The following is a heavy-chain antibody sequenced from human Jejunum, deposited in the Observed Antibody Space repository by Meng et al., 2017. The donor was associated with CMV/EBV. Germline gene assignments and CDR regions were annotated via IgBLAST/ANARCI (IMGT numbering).Heavy chain of an antibody. V-gene: IGHV3-48*03. CDR1: GFAFNAYE. CDR3: ARGGYYDPCY. CDR2: ISDGGNTI. D-gene: IGHD3-22*01. J-gene: IGHJ1*01. Sequence: CAASGFAFNAYEMTWVRQAPGKGLEWVSYISDGGNTIYYSDSVKGRFTISRDNAKNSLYLQMNSLRVEDSAIYYCARGGYYDPCYWGQGTLVTVSS.